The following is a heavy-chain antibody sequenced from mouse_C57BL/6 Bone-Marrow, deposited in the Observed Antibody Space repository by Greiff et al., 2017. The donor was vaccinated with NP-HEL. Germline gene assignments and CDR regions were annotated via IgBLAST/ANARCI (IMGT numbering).Heavy chain of an antibody. Sequence: VQLQESGAELARPGASVKLSCKASGYTFTSYGISWVKQRTGQGLEWIGEIYPRSGNTYYNEKFKGKATLTADKSSSTAYMELRSLTSEDSAVYFCARFRWLLFFAYWGQGTLVTVSA. J-gene: IGHJ3*01. CDR1: GYTFTSYG. CDR3: ARFRWLLFFAY. CDR2: IYPRSGNT. D-gene: IGHD2-3*01. V-gene: IGHV1-81*01.